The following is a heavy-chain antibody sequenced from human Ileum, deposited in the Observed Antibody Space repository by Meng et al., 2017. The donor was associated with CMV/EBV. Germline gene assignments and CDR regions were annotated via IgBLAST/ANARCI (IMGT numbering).Heavy chain of an antibody. CDR1: GGSISRANW. J-gene: IGHJ4*02. Sequence: VSGGSISRANWWTWVRQTPGKGLEWIGEVYRGGNAMSNPSLQSRLTISVDDSTNQVSLRLRSVTAADTAMYYCTTGSAYSPPGQFHQWGQGTLVTVSS. CDR2: VYRGGNA. V-gene: IGHV4-4*02. D-gene: IGHD3-22*01. CDR3: TTGSAYSPPGQFHQ.